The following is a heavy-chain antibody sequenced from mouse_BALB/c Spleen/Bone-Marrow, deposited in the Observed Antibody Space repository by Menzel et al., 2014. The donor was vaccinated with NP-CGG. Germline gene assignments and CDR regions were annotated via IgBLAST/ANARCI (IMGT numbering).Heavy chain of an antibody. D-gene: IGHD2-4*01. Sequence: EVKLVESGGGLVQPGGSLRLSCATSGFTFSDYYISWVRQPPGKALEWLGFIRNKAYGDTTEYSASVKGRFTISRDNSQSVIYLQMDTLRPEDSGTYFYATDIDYDSDGAGTVDYWGQGTSVTVSS. J-gene: IGHJ4*01. CDR1: GFTFSDYY. CDR2: IRNKAYGDTT. V-gene: IGHV7-3*02. CDR3: ATDIDYDSDGAGTVDY.